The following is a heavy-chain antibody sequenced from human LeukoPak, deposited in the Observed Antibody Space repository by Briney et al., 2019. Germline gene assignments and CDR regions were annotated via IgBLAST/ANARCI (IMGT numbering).Heavy chain of an antibody. CDR3: ARDSAFADF. D-gene: IGHD3-16*01. J-gene: IGHJ4*02. V-gene: IGHV1-3*01. Sequence: SVKVSCKASGYTFTTYSMHWVRQAPGQRLEWMGWVNVGNGNTKYSQKFQGRVTITRDTSASTGYMELSSLKSEDTAVYYCARDSAFADFWGQGTLVTVSS. CDR2: VNVGNGNT. CDR1: GYTFTTYS.